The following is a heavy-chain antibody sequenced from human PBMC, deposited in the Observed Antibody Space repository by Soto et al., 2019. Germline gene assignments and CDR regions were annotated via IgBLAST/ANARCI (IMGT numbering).Heavy chain of an antibody. D-gene: IGHD6-6*01. J-gene: IGHJ4*02. CDR1: GYTFTTYA. V-gene: IGHV1-8*02. CDR3: ARMGSSSAIDY. Sequence: ASVKVSCKASGYTFTTYAMHWVRQATGQGLEWMGWMNPNSGNTGYAQKFQGRVTMTRNTSISTAYMELSSLRSEDTAVYYCARMGSSSAIDYWGQGTLVTVSS. CDR2: MNPNSGNT.